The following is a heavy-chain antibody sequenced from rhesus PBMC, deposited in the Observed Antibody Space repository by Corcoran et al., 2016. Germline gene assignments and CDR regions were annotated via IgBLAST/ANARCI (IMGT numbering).Heavy chain of an antibody. CDR1: GGSISSSY. D-gene: IGHD5-12*01. V-gene: IGHV4-169*01. CDR2: IYGSGSRT. CDR3: ARGYSYSEFDY. J-gene: IGHJ4*01. Sequence: QLQLQESGPGLVKPSETLSVTCAVSGGSISSSYWSWIRQAPGKGLEWSGYIYGSGSRTNYKPSRKIRVTLSVYTSKNQLSLKLSSVTAADTAVYYCARGYSYSEFDYWGQGVLVTVSS.